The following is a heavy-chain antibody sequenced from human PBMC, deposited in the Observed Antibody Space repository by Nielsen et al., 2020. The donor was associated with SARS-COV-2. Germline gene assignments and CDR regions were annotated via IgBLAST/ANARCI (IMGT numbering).Heavy chain of an antibody. Sequence: GGSLRLSCAASGFTFSAYSMTWVRQAPGKGLEWVSYISSTSSIIYYADSVKGRFTISRDNAKNSLYLQMNSLRAEDTAVYYCARGSHYCGGDCSVDYWGQGTLVTVSS. D-gene: IGHD2-21*02. J-gene: IGHJ4*02. V-gene: IGHV3-48*01. CDR2: ISSTSSII. CDR1: GFTFSAYS. CDR3: ARGSHYCGGDCSVDY.